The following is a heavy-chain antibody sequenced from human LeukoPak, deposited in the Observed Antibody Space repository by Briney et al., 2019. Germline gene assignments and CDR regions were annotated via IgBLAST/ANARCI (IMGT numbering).Heavy chain of an antibody. CDR3: ARTQWLVRNWSDP. V-gene: IGHV4-34*01. D-gene: IGHD6-19*01. CDR1: GGSFSGYY. Sequence: SETLSLTCAVYGGSFSGYYWSWIRQPPGKGLEWIGEINHSGSTNYNPSLKSRVTISVDTSKNQFSLKLSSVTAADTAVYYCARTQWLVRNWSDPWGQGTLVTVSS. CDR2: INHSGST. J-gene: IGHJ5*02.